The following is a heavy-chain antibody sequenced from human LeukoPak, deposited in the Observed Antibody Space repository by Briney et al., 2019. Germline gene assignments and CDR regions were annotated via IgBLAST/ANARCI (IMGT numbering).Heavy chain of an antibody. CDR3: ARAFYDFLTGYPAYFDY. D-gene: IGHD3-9*01. CDR2: IRYDGSNK. CDR1: GFTFSSYG. Sequence: QTGGSLRLSCAASGFTFSSYGMHWVRQAPGKGLEWVAFIRYDGSNKYYADSVKGRFTISRDNAKNSLYLQMNSLRAEDTAVYYCARAFYDFLTGYPAYFDYWGQGTLVTVSS. V-gene: IGHV3-30*02. J-gene: IGHJ4*02.